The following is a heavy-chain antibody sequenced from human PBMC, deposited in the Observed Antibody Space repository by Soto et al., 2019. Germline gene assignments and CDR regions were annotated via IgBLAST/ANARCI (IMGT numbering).Heavy chain of an antibody. V-gene: IGHV3-30-3*01. D-gene: IGHD6-6*01. J-gene: IGHJ3*02. Sequence: PGGSLRLSCAASGFTFSSYAMHWVRQAPGKGLEWVAVISYDGSNKYYADSVKGRFTISRDNSKNTLYLQMNSLRAEDTAVYYCARVKEQLVRSAFDTWGQGTMVTVSS. CDR1: GFTFSSYA. CDR3: ARVKEQLVRSAFDT. CDR2: ISYDGSNK.